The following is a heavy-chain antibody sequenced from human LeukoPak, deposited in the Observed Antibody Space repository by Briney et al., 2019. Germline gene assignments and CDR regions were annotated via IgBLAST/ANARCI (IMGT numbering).Heavy chain of an antibody. CDR3: ARHVAVQPSIYYYYYMDV. Sequence: PSETLSLTCTVSGGSISSGDYYWSWIRQPPGKGLEWIGYIYYSGSTYYNPSLKSRVTISVDTSKNQFSLKLSSVTAADTAVYYCARHVAVQPSIYYYYYMDVWGKGTTVTVSS. J-gene: IGHJ6*03. D-gene: IGHD2-21*01. V-gene: IGHV4-30-4*01. CDR2: IYYSGST. CDR1: GGSISSGDYY.